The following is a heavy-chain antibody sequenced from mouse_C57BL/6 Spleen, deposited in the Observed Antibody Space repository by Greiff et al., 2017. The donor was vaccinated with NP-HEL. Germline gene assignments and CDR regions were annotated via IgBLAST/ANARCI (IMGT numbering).Heavy chain of an antibody. V-gene: IGHV3-6*01. D-gene: IGHD2-4*01. CDR3: ARGYDYDGYYAMDY. Sequence: EVQLQQSGPGLVKPSQSLSLTCSVTGYSITSGYYWNWIRQFPGNKLEWMGYISYDGSNNYNPSLKNRISITRDTSKNQFFLKLNSVTTEDTATYYCARGYDYDGYYAMDYWGQGTSVTVSS. CDR2: ISYDGSN. CDR1: GYSITSGYY. J-gene: IGHJ4*01.